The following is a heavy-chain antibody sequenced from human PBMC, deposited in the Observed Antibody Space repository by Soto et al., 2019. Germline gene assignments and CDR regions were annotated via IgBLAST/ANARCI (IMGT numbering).Heavy chain of an antibody. CDR2: IYYSGST. J-gene: IGHJ3*02. CDR3: ARGLGVATDAFDI. V-gene: IGHV4-59*12. D-gene: IGHD5-12*01. CDR1: GGSISSYY. Sequence: PSETLSLTCTVSGGSISSYYWSWIRQPPGKGLEWIGYIYYSGSTYYNPSLKSRVTISVDRSKNQFSLKLSSVTAADTAVYYCARGLGVATDAFDIWGQGTMVTVSS.